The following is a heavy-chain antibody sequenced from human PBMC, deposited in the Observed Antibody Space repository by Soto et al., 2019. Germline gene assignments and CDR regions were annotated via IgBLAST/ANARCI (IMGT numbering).Heavy chain of an antibody. Sequence: QVQLVQSGAEVKKPGASVKVSCKASGYTFTNYGISWVRQAPGQGLEWMGWISGYNVNTNYALKLQGRVTMTTDTSTNTAYMELRSLRSDDTAIYYCARDTTYSSGWPFNYWGQGTLVTVSS. CDR3: ARDTTYSSGWPFNY. CDR2: ISGYNVNT. CDR1: GYTFTNYG. D-gene: IGHD6-19*01. J-gene: IGHJ4*02. V-gene: IGHV1-18*01.